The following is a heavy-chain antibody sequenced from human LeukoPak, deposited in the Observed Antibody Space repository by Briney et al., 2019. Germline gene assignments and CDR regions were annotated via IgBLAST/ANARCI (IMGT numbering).Heavy chain of an antibody. V-gene: IGHV3-66*01. J-gene: IGHJ4*02. CDR3: ARDEDINDSSPFDY. D-gene: IGHD3-22*01. CDR1: GFAAGGTY. Sequence: GGSLRPSGAASGFAAGGTYWTWSRRAPGKGLKSSSVIYSNGNTYYADSVKGRFTISRDNSKNTLYLQMNSLRAEDTAVYYCARDEDINDSSPFDYWGQGTLVTVSS. CDR2: IYSNGNT.